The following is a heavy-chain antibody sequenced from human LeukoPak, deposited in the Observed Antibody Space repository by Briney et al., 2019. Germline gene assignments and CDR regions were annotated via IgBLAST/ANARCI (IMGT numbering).Heavy chain of an antibody. CDR3: AKPGYYDSSGYFY. CDR2: ISGSGGST. Sequence: QTGGSLRLSCAASGLTFSSYAMSWVRQAPGKGLEWVSAISGSGGSTYYADSVKGRFTISRDNSKNTLYLQMNSLRAEDTAVYYCAKPGYYDSSGYFYWGQGTLVTVSS. V-gene: IGHV3-23*01. D-gene: IGHD3-22*01. CDR1: GLTFSSYA. J-gene: IGHJ4*02.